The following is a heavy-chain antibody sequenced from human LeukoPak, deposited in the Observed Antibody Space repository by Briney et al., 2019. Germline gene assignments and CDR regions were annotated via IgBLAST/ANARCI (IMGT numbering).Heavy chain of an antibody. CDR1: GFTFDDYA. CDR2: ISWNSGSI. CDR3: AKGVYDYGGNSDAFDI. D-gene: IGHD4-23*01. J-gene: IGHJ3*02. Sequence: GGSLRLSCAASGFTFDDYAMHWVRQAPGKGLEWVSGISWNSGSIGYADSVKGRFTISRDNAKNSLYLQMNSLRAEDTALYYCAKGVYDYGGNSDAFDIWGQGTMVTVSS. V-gene: IGHV3-9*01.